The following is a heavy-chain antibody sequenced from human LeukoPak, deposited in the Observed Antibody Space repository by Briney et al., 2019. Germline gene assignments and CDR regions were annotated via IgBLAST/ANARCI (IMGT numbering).Heavy chain of an antibody. Sequence: GGSLRLSCAASGFTFSSYSMNWVRQAPGKGLEWVSSISSSSSYIYYADSVKGRFTISRDNAKNSLYLQMNSLRAKDTAVYYCARGGRYYYDISGPLNYFDYWGQGTLVTVSS. CDR1: GFTFSSYS. V-gene: IGHV3-21*01. CDR2: ISSSSSYI. D-gene: IGHD3-22*01. CDR3: ARGGRYYYDISGPLNYFDY. J-gene: IGHJ4*02.